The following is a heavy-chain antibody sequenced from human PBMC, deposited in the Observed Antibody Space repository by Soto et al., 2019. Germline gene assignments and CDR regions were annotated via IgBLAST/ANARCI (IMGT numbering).Heavy chain of an antibody. Sequence: GASVKVSCKASGYTFTSYYMHWVRQAPGQGLEWMGIINPSGGSTSYAQKFQGRVTMTRDTSTSTVYMELSSLRSEDTAVYYCARGYYGSGSYYGFSAFDNWGPGTMVTVSS. CDR3: ARGYYGSGSYYGFSAFDN. CDR1: GYTFTSYY. D-gene: IGHD3-10*01. CDR2: INPSGGST. J-gene: IGHJ3*02. V-gene: IGHV1-46*01.